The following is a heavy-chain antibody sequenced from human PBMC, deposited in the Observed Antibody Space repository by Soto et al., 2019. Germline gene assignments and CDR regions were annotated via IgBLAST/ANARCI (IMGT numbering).Heavy chain of an antibody. J-gene: IGHJ4*02. CDR1: GFTFSTYW. CDR3: ARLWFLDY. D-gene: IGHD2-21*01. CDR2: INEDGSER. Sequence: EVQLVESGGGLVQPGGSLRLSCAASGFTFSTYWMSWVRQTPGKGLEWVANINEDGSERYYVDSVKGRFTISRDNAKNSLYLQMNSLRGEDTAVYYCARLWFLDYWGQGTLVTVSS. V-gene: IGHV3-7*05.